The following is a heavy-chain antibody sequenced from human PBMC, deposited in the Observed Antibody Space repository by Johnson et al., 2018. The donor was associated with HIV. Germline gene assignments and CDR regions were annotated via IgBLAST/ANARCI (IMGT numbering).Heavy chain of an antibody. J-gene: IGHJ3*02. V-gene: IGHV3-30-3*01. D-gene: IGHD6-13*01. CDR2: LSYDGSNK. CDR3: AMPLESAAGPMDAFDI. CDR1: GFTFSSYA. Sequence: QVQLVESGGDVVQPGRSLRLSCTASGFTFSSYALHWVRQAPGKGLEWVAVLSYDGSNKFYADSVKGRLTISRDNSKNTLYLQMNSLRTEDTAVYYCAMPLESAAGPMDAFDIWGQGTMVTVSS.